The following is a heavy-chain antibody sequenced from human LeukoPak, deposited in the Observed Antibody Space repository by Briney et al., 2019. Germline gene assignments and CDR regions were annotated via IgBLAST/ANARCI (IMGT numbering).Heavy chain of an antibody. CDR3: ARDGALYSNYYYYYGMDV. CDR1: GFTFSSYA. J-gene: IGHJ6*02. V-gene: IGHV3-30-3*01. D-gene: IGHD4-11*01. Sequence: GGSLRLSCAASGFTFSSYAMHWVRQAPGKGLEWVAVISYDGSNKYYADSAKGRFTISRDNSKNTLYLQMNSLRAEDTAVYYCARDGALYSNYYYYYGMDVWGQGTTVTVSS. CDR2: ISYDGSNK.